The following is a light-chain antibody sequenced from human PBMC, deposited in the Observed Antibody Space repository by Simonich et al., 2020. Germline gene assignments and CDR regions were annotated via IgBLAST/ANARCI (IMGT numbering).Light chain of an antibody. J-gene: IGLJ2*01. CDR2: KAS. CDR3: QSADSSGTVV. CDR1: ALPKQY. Sequence: SYELTQPPSVSVSPGQTARITCSGDALPKQYAYWYQQKPGQAPVLVIYKASERPSGIPGGFSGSSSGTTVTLTISGVQAEDEADYYCQSADSSGTVVFGGGTKLTVL. V-gene: IGLV3-25*03.